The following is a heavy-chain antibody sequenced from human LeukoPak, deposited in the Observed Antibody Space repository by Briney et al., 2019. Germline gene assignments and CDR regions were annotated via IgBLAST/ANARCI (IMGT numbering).Heavy chain of an antibody. V-gene: IGHV1-69*13. Sequence: ASVKVSCKASGGTFSSYAISWVRQAPGQGLEWMGGIIPIFGTANYAQKFQGRVTITADESTSTAYMELSSLRSEDTAVYYCARARNQVLRCFDWFYYFDYWGQGTLVTVSS. J-gene: IGHJ4*02. D-gene: IGHD3-9*01. CDR3: ARARNQVLRCFDWFYYFDY. CDR1: GGTFSSYA. CDR2: IIPIFGTA.